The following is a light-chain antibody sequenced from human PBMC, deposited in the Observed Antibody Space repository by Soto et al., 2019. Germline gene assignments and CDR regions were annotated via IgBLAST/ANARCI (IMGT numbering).Light chain of an antibody. J-gene: IGKJ4*01. CDR1: HSVSSN. V-gene: IGKV3D-15*01. CDR2: GAS. Sequence: EIVFTQSPGTLSLSPGERATLSCRASHSVSSNLAWHQQRPGQAPRLLIYGASTRATGVPARFSGSGSGTEFTLTISSLQSEDFAVYYCQQYNNWPITFGGGTKVDIK. CDR3: QQYNNWPIT.